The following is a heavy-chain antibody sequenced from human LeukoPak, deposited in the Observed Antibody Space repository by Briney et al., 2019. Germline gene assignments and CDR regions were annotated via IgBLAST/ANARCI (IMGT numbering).Heavy chain of an antibody. CDR1: GYSISSGYY. CDR2: IYHSGST. V-gene: IGHV4-38-2*01. CDR3: VRLVPLGGLRGDAFDI. J-gene: IGHJ3*02. Sequence: KTSETLSLTCAVSGYSISSGYYWGWIRQPPGKGLEWIGSIYHSGSTYYNPSLKSRVTISVDTSKNQFSLKLSSVTAADTAVYYCVRLVPLGGLRGDAFDIWGQGTMVTVSS. D-gene: IGHD4-17*01.